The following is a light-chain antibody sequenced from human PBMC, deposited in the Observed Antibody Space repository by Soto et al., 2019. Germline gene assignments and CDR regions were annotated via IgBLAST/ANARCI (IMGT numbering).Light chain of an antibody. V-gene: IGLV2-14*01. CDR3: RSYAGSNNLV. Sequence: QSVLTQPASVSGSPGQSITISCTGTSSDVGGYNFVSWYQQHPGKAPKLMIYEVSNRPSGVSNRVSGSKSGNTASLTVSGLHGEDEADYYCRSYAGSNNLVFGGGTKLTVL. CDR1: SSDVGGYNF. CDR2: EVS. J-gene: IGLJ3*02.